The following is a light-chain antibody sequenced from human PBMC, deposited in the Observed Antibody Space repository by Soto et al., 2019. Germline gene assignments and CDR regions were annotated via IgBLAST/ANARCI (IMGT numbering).Light chain of an antibody. CDR3: QTWGTGIQV. Sequence: QSVLTQSPSASASLGASVKLTCTLSSGHSSYAIAWHQQQPEKGPRYLMKLNSDGSHSKGDGIPDRFSGSSSGAERYLTFSSLQSEDEADYYCQTWGTGIQVFGTGTKVTVL. V-gene: IGLV4-69*01. J-gene: IGLJ1*01. CDR2: LNSDGSH. CDR1: SGHSSYA.